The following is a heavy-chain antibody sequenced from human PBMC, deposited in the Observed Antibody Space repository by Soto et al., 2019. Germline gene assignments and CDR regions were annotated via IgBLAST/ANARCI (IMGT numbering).Heavy chain of an antibody. CDR3: AREYGTVTTVDYYYYMDV. J-gene: IGHJ6*03. CDR2: IWYDGSNK. D-gene: IGHD4-17*01. CDR1: GFTFSSYG. Sequence: QVQLVESGGGVVQPGRSLRLSCAASGFTFSSYGMHWVRQAPGKGLEWVAVIWYDGSNKYYADSVKGRFTISRDNSKNTLYLQMNSLRAEDTAVYYCAREYGTVTTVDYYYYMDVWGKGTTVTVSS. V-gene: IGHV3-33*01.